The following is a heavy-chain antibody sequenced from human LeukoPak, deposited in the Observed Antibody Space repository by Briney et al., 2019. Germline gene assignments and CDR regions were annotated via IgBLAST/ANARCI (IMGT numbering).Heavy chain of an antibody. CDR1: GYTFTSYD. V-gene: IGHV1-8*03. J-gene: IGHJ4*02. CDR3: AKWGCSGVNCYPFAY. Sequence: ASVKVPCKASGYTFTSYDINWVRQATGQGLEWMGWMNPNSGNTGYAQKFQGRVTIARNTSISTAYMELSSLRSEDTAVYYCAKWGCSGVNCYPFAYWGQGTLVTVSS. CDR2: MNPNSGNT. D-gene: IGHD2-15*01.